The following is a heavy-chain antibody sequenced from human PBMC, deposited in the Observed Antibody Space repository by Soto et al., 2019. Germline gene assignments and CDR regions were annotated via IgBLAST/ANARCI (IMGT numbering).Heavy chain of an antibody. V-gene: IGHV3-7*04. J-gene: IGHJ6*02. CDR3: ARFYYDSSGYLPSPYYYYYGMDV. CDR2: IEQDGSEK. D-gene: IGHD3-22*01. Sequence: EVQLEESGGGLVQPGGSLRLSCAASGFTFSSYWMSWVRQAPGKGLEWVANIEQDGSEKYYVDSVKGRFTISRDNAKNSLYLQMNSLRAEDTAVYYCARFYYDSSGYLPSPYYYYYGMDVWGQGTTVTVSS. CDR1: GFTFSSYW.